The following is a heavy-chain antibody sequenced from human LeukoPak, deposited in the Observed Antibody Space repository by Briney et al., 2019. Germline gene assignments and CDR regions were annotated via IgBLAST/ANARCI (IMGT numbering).Heavy chain of an antibody. D-gene: IGHD3-16*01. J-gene: IGHJ4*02. V-gene: IGHV7-4-1*02. CDR2: INSNTGNP. CDR1: GYIFTNYA. Sequence: ASVKVSCRASGYIFTNYAVIWVRQAPGQGLEWMGGINSNTGNPTYAQGFTGRFVFSLDTSGSTAYLQITSLKAEDTAVYYCAALINKEGGYWGQGTLVTVSS. CDR3: AALINKEGGY.